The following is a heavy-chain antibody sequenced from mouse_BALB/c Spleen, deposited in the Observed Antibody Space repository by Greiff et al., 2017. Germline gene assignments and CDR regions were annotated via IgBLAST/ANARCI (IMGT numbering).Heavy chain of an antibody. D-gene: IGHD1-1*01. Sequence: QVQLQQSGPELVRPGVSVKISCKGSGYTFTDYAMHWVKQSHAKSLEWIGVISTYYGNTNYNQKFKGKATMTVDKSSSTAYMELARLTSEDSAIYYCARGTGYGYAMDYWGQGTSVTVSS. CDR1: GYTFTDYA. CDR2: ISTYYGNT. V-gene: IGHV1-67*01. CDR3: ARGTGYGYAMDY. J-gene: IGHJ4*01.